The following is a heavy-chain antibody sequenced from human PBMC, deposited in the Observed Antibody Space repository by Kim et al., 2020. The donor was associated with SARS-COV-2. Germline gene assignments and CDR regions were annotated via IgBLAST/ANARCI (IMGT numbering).Heavy chain of an antibody. J-gene: IGHJ1*01. Sequence: ASVKVSCKASGYTFSTYSINWLRQAPGQGLEWMGWISTYTGDPKYAQGFTGRFVFSLDAAVSTTYLHITGLKAEDAAVYYCARRRSNILDGDKPYDVWGQGTLVAVSS. CDR1: GYTFSTYS. D-gene: IGHD3-9*01. CDR3: ARRRSNILDGDKPYDV. CDR2: ISTYTGDP. V-gene: IGHV7-4-1*02.